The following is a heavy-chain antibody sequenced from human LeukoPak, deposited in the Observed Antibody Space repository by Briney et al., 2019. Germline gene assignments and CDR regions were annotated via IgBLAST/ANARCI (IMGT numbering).Heavy chain of an antibody. D-gene: IGHD2-2*01. J-gene: IGHJ4*02. CDR1: GFTFSSYW. Sequence: GGSLRLSCAASGFTFSSYWMSWVRQAPGKGLEWVANIKQDGSEKYYVDSVKGRFTISRDNAKNSLYLQMNSLRAEDTAVYYCARVVSRSTSLYFDYWGQGTLVTVSS. CDR3: ARVVSRSTSLYFDY. V-gene: IGHV3-7*01. CDR2: IKQDGSEK.